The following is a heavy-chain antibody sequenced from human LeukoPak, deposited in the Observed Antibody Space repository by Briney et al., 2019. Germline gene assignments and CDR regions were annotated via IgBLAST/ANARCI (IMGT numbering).Heavy chain of an antibody. CDR2: IYHSGST. CDR1: GYSISSGYY. Sequence: SETLSLTCTVSGYSISSGYYWGWIRQPPGKGLEWIGSIYHSGSTNYNPSLKSRVTISVDTSKNQFSLKLSSVTAADTAVYYCARAGDLIVVAMGAFDVWGQGTMVTVSS. CDR3: ARAGDLIVVAMGAFDV. J-gene: IGHJ3*01. D-gene: IGHD2-15*01. V-gene: IGHV4-38-2*02.